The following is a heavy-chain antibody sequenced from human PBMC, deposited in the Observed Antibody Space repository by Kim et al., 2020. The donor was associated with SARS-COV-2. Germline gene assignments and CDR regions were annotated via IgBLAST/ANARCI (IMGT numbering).Heavy chain of an antibody. J-gene: IGHJ4*02. Sequence: GGSLRLFCAASGFSFNTYAMTWVRQAPGKGLEWVSAIGATGGTTYYADSVKGRFTLSRDNSKNTVYLQMNNVRAEDTAVYFCARGGGSWSYYCDYWGQGT. CDR2: IGATGGTT. D-gene: IGHD6-13*01. CDR1: GFSFNTYA. V-gene: IGHV3-23*01. CDR3: ARGGGSWSYYCDY.